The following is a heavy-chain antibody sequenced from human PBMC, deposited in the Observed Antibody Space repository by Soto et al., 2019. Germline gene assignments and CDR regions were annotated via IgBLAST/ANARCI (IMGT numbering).Heavy chain of an antibody. D-gene: IGHD5-18*01. J-gene: IGHJ6*02. V-gene: IGHV3-30*18. CDR2: ISYDGSNR. Sequence: GGSLRLSCAASGFTFSSYGMHWVRQAPGKGLEWVAVISYDGSNRYYADSVKGRFTISRDNSKNTLYLQMNSLRAEDTAVYYCAKGVDTAMAVYYYYGMDVWGQGTTVTVSS. CDR3: AKGVDTAMAVYYYYGMDV. CDR1: GFTFSSYG.